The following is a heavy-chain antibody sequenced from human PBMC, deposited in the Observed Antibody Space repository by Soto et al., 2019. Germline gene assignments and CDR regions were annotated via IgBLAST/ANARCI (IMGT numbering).Heavy chain of an antibody. V-gene: IGHV3-23*01. CDR3: ARDSDYGDYWGYAFDI. CDR1: GFTFSSYA. CDR2: ISGSGGST. D-gene: IGHD4-17*01. Sequence: PGGSLRLSCAASGFTFSSYAMSWVRQAPGKGLEWVSAISGSGGSTYYADSVKGRFTISRHNSKNTLYLQMNSLRAEDTAVYYCARDSDYGDYWGYAFDIWGQGTMVTVSS. J-gene: IGHJ3*02.